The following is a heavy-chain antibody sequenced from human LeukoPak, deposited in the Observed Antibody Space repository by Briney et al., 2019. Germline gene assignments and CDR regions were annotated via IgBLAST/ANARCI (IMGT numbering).Heavy chain of an antibody. CDR2: TWHSGST. CDR1: GGSISSSVSY. V-gene: IGHV4-39*07. D-gene: IGHD4-17*01. J-gene: IGHJ4*02. Sequence: SETLSLTCTVSGGSISSSVSYWVWIRQPPGKGLEWIGETWHSGSTNYNPSLKSRVTISVDKSKNQFSLKLSSVTAADTAVYYCARVTVPDDYFDYWGQGTLVTVSS. CDR3: ARVTVPDDYFDY.